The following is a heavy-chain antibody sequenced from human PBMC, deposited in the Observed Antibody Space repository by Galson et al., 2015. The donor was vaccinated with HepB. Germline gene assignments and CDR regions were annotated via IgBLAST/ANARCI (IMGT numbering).Heavy chain of an antibody. Sequence: CAISGDSVSSNTAWNWIRQSPSGGLEWLGRIYSRSKWSSNYAVSVKSRIIINPDTSRNQFSLQLNSVTPEDTAIYFCSRDPSTNMAMDHWGQGTLVTVSS. CDR3: SRDPSTNMAMDH. V-gene: IGHV6-1*01. CDR1: GDSVSSNTA. J-gene: IGHJ4*02. D-gene: IGHD5-18*01. CDR2: IYSRSKWSS.